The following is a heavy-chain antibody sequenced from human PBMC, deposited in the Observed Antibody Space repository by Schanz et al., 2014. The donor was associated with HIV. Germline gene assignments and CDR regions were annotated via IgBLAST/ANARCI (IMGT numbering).Heavy chain of an antibody. D-gene: IGHD3-22*01. J-gene: IGHJ4*02. Sequence: EVQLLESGGGLVQPGGSLRLSCVASGFPFSNFAMSWVRQDPGRGLEWVSSISESGGRTYYADSVNGRFTISRDNSKNTLYLQMTTLRTEDTAVYYCAKPEYDSSGNSQSHFDYWGQGTLVTVSS. V-gene: IGHV3-23*01. CDR2: ISESGGRT. CDR3: AKPEYDSSGNSQSHFDY. CDR1: GFPFSNFA.